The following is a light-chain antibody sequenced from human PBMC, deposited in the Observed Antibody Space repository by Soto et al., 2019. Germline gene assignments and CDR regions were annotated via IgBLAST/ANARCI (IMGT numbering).Light chain of an antibody. CDR1: NSNIGTYT. CDR2: TDY. CDR3: SSYTSSTSRV. V-gene: IGLV1-44*01. J-gene: IGLJ2*01. Sequence: QTVLTQPPSASGTPGQRVVISCSGSNSNIGTYTVNWYQQLPGTAPRLLIYTDYQRPSGVPDRFSGSKSGTSASLAISGLQSEDEADYYCSSYTSSTSRVFGGGTKVTVL.